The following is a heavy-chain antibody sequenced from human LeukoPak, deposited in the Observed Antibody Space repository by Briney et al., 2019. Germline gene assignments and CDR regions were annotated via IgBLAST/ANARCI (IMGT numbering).Heavy chain of an antibody. V-gene: IGHV3-20*04. J-gene: IGHJ4*02. D-gene: IGHD1-1*01. CDR3: ARAYTGNYHNDWFDY. CDR1: GFDFGDYG. CDR2: IYWFGSRS. Sequence: GGSLRLSCSVSGFDFGDYGINWVRQPPGKGLEGVSGIYWFGSRSEYGNCVNGRLTISTNNATNSVYLQMNSLPAEDTAFYYCARAYTGNYHNDWFDYWGQGILVTVSS.